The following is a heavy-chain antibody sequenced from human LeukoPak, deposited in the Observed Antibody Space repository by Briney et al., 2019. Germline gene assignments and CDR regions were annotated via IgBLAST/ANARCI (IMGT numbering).Heavy chain of an antibody. J-gene: IGHJ4*02. V-gene: IGHV3-66*01. CDR2: IHSGGNT. D-gene: IGHD2-2*02. Sequence: GGSLRLSCAASGFTVSNNYVSWVRQAPGKGLEWVSVIHSGGNTYHADSVQGRFTISRDNSKNTVDLQMNGLRVEDTALYYCGIVKYTYGTFDHWGQGTLVTVSS. CDR1: GFTVSNNY. CDR3: GIVKYTYGTFDH.